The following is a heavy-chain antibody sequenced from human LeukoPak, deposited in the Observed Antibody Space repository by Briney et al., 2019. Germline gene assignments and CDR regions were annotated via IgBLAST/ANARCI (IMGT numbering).Heavy chain of an antibody. CDR2: INSDGYST. Sequence: GGSLRLSCAASGFTFSRYWMHWVRQAPGKGLVWVSRINSDGYSTTYADFVKGRFTISRDNAKNTLYLQMKSLRADDTAVYYCMRAYGAWGQGTLVTVSP. CDR1: GFTFSRYW. CDR3: MRAYGA. V-gene: IGHV3-74*01. D-gene: IGHD4/OR15-4a*01. J-gene: IGHJ5*02.